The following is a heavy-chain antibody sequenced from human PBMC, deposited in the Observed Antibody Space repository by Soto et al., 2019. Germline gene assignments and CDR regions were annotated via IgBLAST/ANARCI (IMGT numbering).Heavy chain of an antibody. D-gene: IGHD4-17*01. V-gene: IGHV3-7*01. CDR1: GFTFSSYG. J-gene: IGHJ6*03. CDR2: IKQDGSEK. CDR3: ARHGDYVSMDV. Sequence: GGSLRLSCAASGFTFSSYGMHWVRQAPGKGLEWVASIKQDGSEKNHVDSVKGRFTISRDNAKNSLYLQMNSLRAEDTAVYYCARHGDYVSMDVWGKGTTVTVSS.